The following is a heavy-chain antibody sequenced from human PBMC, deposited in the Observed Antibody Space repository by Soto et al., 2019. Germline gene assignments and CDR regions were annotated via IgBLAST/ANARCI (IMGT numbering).Heavy chain of an antibody. Sequence: EVQLVESGGGLVKPGGSLRLSCAASGFTFSSYSMNWVRQAPGKGLEWVSSISSSSSYIYYADSVKGRFTISRDNAKNSVDLQMNSLRAEDKAVYYCAREGVSTRPTRIFDYWGQGTLVTVSS. CDR3: AREGVSTRPTRIFDY. CDR2: ISSSSSYI. CDR1: GFTFSSYS. V-gene: IGHV3-21*01. D-gene: IGHD5-12*01. J-gene: IGHJ4*02.